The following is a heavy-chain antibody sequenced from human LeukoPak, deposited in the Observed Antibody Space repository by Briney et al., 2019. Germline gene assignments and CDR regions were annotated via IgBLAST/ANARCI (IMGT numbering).Heavy chain of an antibody. CDR1: GFSFSSYA. J-gene: IGHJ4*02. D-gene: IGHD3-10*01. CDR3: ARVGMPMVRGVIKVFDY. V-gene: IGHV3-30-3*01. Sequence: PGKSLRLSCAASGFSFSSYAIQWVRQAPGKGLEWVAGISYDGAKKYYADAVKGRFTLSKDTSKRTLYLQMNSLRAEDTAVYYCARVGMPMVRGVIKVFDYWGQGTLVTVSS. CDR2: ISYDGAKK.